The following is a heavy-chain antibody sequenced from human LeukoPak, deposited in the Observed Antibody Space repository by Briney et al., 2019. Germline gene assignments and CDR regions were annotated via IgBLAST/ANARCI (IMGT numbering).Heavy chain of an antibody. J-gene: IGHJ5*02. CDR2: IIPIFGTA. D-gene: IGHD2-21*02. Sequence: SVKVSCKASRGTFSSYAISWVRQAPGQGFEWMGGIIPIFGTANYAQKFQGRVTITADKSTSTVYMDLSSLRSEDTAVYYCARTDCGGDCYSSRGWFDPWGQGTLVTVSS. CDR1: RGTFSSYA. V-gene: IGHV1-69*06. CDR3: ARTDCGGDCYSSRGWFDP.